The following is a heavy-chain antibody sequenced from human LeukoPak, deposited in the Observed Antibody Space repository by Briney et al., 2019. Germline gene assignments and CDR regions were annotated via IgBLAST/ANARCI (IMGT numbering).Heavy chain of an antibody. Sequence: ASVKVSCKASGYTFTGYYMHWVRQAPGQGLEWMGWINPNSGGTNYAQKLQGRVTMTRDTSIGTAYMELSRLRSDDTAVYYCARRTPCGGDCYSIFDYWGQGTLVTVSS. V-gene: IGHV1-2*02. J-gene: IGHJ4*02. CDR3: ARRTPCGGDCYSIFDY. CDR2: INPNSGGT. CDR1: GYTFTGYY. D-gene: IGHD2-21*01.